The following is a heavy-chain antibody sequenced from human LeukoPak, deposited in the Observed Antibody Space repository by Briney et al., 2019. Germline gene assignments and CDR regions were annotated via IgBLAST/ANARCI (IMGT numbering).Heavy chain of an antibody. J-gene: IGHJ6*02. CDR2: MNPNSGNT. CDR1: GYTFTSYD. CDR3: ARWVPQDIVATISVYYYGMDV. Sequence: ASMKVSCKASGYTFTSYDINWVRQATGQGLEWMGWMNPNSGNTGYAQKFQGRVTMTRNTSISTAYMELSSLRSEDTAVYYCARWVPQDIVATISVYYYGMDVWGQGTTVTVSS. D-gene: IGHD5-12*01. V-gene: IGHV1-8*01.